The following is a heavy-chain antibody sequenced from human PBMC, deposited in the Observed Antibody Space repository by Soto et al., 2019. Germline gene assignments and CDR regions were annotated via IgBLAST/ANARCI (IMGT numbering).Heavy chain of an antibody. CDR2: IIDSGGST. CDR3: AKGRSYYYYYGVDV. J-gene: IGHJ6*02. Sequence: PGGSLRLSCAASGFTFSSCAMGWVRQAPGKGLGWVSDIIDSGGSTYYADSVKGRFTISRDNSKSTLYLQMNSLRAEDTALYYCAKGRSYYYYYGVDVWGQGTTVTVSS. V-gene: IGHV3-23*01. CDR1: GFTFSSCA.